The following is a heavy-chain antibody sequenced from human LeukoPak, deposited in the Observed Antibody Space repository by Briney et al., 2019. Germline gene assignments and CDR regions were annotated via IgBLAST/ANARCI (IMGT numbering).Heavy chain of an antibody. CDR2: ISGDNGNT. V-gene: IGHV1-18*01. CDR3: ARAYCSSNSCPTERYWYLDL. J-gene: IGHJ2*01. CDR1: GYRFTSYG. Sequence: ASVKVSCKAFGYRFTSYGISWVRQAPGQGLEWMGWISGDNGNTNYAQKFQDRVTMTTDTSTSTAYMELTSLRSDDTAVYYCARAYCSSNSCPTERYWYLDLWGRGTLVTVSS. D-gene: IGHD2-2*01.